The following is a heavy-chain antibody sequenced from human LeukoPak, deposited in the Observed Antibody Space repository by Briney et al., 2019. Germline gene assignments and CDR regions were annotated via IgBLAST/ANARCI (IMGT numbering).Heavy chain of an antibody. CDR1: GFTFSNAW. CDR2: IKQDGSEK. J-gene: IGHJ4*02. D-gene: IGHD6-19*01. CDR3: ARDGWQWLANYYFDY. Sequence: GGSLRLSCAASGFTFSNAWMSWVRQAPGKGLEWVANIKQDGSEKYYVDSVKGRFTISRDNAKNSLYLQMNSLRAEDTAVYYCARDGWQWLANYYFDYWGQGTLVTVSS. V-gene: IGHV3-7*01.